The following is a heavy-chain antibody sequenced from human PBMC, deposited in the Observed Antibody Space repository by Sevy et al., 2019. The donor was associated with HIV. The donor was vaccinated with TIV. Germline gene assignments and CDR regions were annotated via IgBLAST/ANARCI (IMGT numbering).Heavy chain of an antibody. V-gene: IGHV4-59*01. D-gene: IGHD5-12*01. Sequence: SETLSLTCSVSGGPIGSYYWSWIRQPPGKRLEWIGYIHYTGSANYNPSLNSRLTISVDMSKNQFSLRLTSVTAADTAVYYCARAPPVRSGDDSLDWYDPWGQGILVTVSS. CDR2: IHYTGSA. J-gene: IGHJ5*02. CDR3: ARAPPVRSGDDSLDWYDP. CDR1: GGPIGSYY.